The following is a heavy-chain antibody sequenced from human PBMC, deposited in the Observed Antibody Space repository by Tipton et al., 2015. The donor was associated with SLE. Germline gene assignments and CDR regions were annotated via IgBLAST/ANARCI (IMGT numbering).Heavy chain of an antibody. V-gene: IGHV4-4*08. Sequence: TLSLTCTVSGGSISSYYWSWIRQPPGKGLEWIGSIYYNPSLKSRDTISVDTSKNQFSLKLSSVTAADTAVYYCVGIARGYWGQGTLVTVSS. CDR1: GGSISSYY. J-gene: IGHJ4*02. D-gene: IGHD6-13*01. CDR3: VGIARGY. CDR2: I.